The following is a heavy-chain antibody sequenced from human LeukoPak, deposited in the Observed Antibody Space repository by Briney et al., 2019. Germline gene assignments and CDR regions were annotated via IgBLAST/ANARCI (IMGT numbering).Heavy chain of an antibody. CDR3: ARDPGITGTLDAFGI. J-gene: IGHJ3*02. V-gene: IGHV3-48*04. Sequence: GGSLRLSCAASGFTFSSYSMNWVRQAPGKGLEWVSYISSSSSNIYYADSVKGRFTISRANAKNSLYLQMNSLRAEDTAVYYCARDPGITGTLDAFGIWGQGTMVTVSS. CDR2: ISSSSSNI. D-gene: IGHD1-7*01. CDR1: GFTFSSYS.